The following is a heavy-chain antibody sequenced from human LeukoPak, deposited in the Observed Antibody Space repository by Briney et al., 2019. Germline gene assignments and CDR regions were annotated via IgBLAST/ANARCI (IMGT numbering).Heavy chain of an antibody. CDR1: GGSISSGGYY. CDR3: ARKGYSSSLGIYYYYMDV. V-gene: IGHV4-31*03. Sequence: PSETLSLTCTVSGGSISSGGYYWSWIRQHPGKGLEWIGYIYYSGSTYYNPSLKSRVTISVDTSKNQFSLKLSSVTAADTAVYYCARKGYSSSLGIYYYYMDVWGKGTTVTVSS. CDR2: IYYSGST. D-gene: IGHD6-6*01. J-gene: IGHJ6*03.